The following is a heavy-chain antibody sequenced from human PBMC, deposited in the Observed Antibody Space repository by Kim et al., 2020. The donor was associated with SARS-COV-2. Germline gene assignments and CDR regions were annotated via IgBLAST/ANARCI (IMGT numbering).Heavy chain of an antibody. Sequence: GGSLRLSCVASGFTFSHYWMSWVSQAPGKGLEWVANINQDGSEKYYVDSVKGQFTISRDNAKNSVYLQMNSLRVEDTAVYYCARDQSGSTEWGQGAPVTVSS. CDR2: INQDGSEK. D-gene: IGHD3-10*01. J-gene: IGHJ4*02. CDR3: ARDQSGSTE. V-gene: IGHV3-7*03. CDR1: GFTFSHYW.